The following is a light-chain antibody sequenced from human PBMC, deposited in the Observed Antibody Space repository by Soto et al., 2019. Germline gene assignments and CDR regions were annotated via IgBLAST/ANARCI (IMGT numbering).Light chain of an antibody. CDR3: QQYNNRPFT. Sequence: EIVMTPSPATLSVSPGERATLSCRASQCVRSNVAWYQQKPGQSPRLLIYGASTRVTGIPATFSASGSGTDFTLTISSLQSEDFAVYYCQQYNNRPFTFGPGTKVDIK. J-gene: IGKJ3*01. V-gene: IGKV3-15*01. CDR2: GAS. CDR1: QCVRSN.